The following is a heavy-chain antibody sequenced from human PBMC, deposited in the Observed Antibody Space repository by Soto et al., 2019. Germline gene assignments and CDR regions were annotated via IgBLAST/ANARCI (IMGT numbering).Heavy chain of an antibody. J-gene: IGHJ4*02. D-gene: IGHD2-21*02. CDR2: IGAYNGNT. CDR3: ARDQRGRDGHGYDY. V-gene: IGHV1-18*01. CDR1: GYTFSSYG. Sequence: QVQLVQSGVEVKKPGASVKVSCKASGYTFSSYGITWVRQAPGQGLEWMGWIGAYNGNTNYAQKLQGRVTMTTDTSTSTAYMELRSLRSDDTAVYFCARDQRGRDGHGYDYWGQGTLVTVSS.